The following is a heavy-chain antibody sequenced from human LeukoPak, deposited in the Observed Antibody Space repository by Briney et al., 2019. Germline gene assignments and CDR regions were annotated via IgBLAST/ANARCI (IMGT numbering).Heavy chain of an antibody. CDR2: IYYSGST. D-gene: IGHD5-18*01. J-gene: IGHJ4*02. CDR1: GGSISSSSYY. Sequence: SETLSLTCTASGGSISSSSYYWGWIRQPPGKGLEWVGSIYYSGSTYYNPSLKSRVTISVDTSKNQFSLKLSSVTAADTAVYYCTRHGDTAMVPYYFDYWGQGTLVTVSS. V-gene: IGHV4-39*01. CDR3: TRHGDTAMVPYYFDY.